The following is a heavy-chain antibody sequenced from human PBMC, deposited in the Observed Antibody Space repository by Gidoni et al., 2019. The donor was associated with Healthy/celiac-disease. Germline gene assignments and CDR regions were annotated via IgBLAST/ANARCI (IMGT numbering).Heavy chain of an antibody. V-gene: IGHV3-23*01. CDR3: ANYRSPSPVNHSGRIAARWFDP. CDR1: GFTFSSYA. Sequence: EVQLLESGGGLVQPGGSLRLSCEASGFTFSSYAMSWVRQAPGKGLEWVSAISGSGGSTYYADSVKGRFTISRDNSKNTLYLQMNSLRAEDTAVYYCANYRSPSPVNHSGRIAARWFDPWGQGTLVTVSS. J-gene: IGHJ5*02. D-gene: IGHD6-6*01. CDR2: ISGSGGST.